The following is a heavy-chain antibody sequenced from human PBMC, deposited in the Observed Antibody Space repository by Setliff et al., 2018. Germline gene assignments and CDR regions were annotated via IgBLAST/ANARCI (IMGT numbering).Heavy chain of an antibody. Sequence: SETLSLTCAVYGGSFSGYYWSWIRQPPGKGLEWIGEINHSGSTNYNPSLKSRVTISVDTSKNQFSLKLSSVTAADTAVYYCARGKDYGDYRNWFDPWGQGTLVTVSS. CDR3: ARGKDYGDYRNWFDP. CDR1: GGSFSGYY. V-gene: IGHV4-34*01. D-gene: IGHD4-17*01. CDR2: INHSGST. J-gene: IGHJ5*02.